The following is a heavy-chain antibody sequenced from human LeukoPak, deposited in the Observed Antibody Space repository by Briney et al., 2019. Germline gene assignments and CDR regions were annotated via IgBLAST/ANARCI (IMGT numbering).Heavy chain of an antibody. CDR1: GGTFSRYA. CDR2: IIPIFGTA. CDR3: ARVGRYSSSWADDAFDI. J-gene: IGHJ3*02. Sequence: SVKVSCKASGGTFSRYAISWVRQAPGPGLEWMGGIIPIFGTANYAQKFQGRVTITADESTSTAYMELSSLRSEDTAVYYCARVGRYSSSWADDAFDIWGQGTMVTVSS. D-gene: IGHD6-13*01. V-gene: IGHV1-69*01.